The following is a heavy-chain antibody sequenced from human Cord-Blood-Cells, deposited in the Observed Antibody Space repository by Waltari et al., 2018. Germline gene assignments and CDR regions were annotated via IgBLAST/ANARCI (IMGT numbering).Heavy chain of an antibody. CDR1: GGSFSGYY. CDR2: IIHSGST. CDR3: ARHRKEVVAHCEYFDL. V-gene: IGHV4-34*12. D-gene: IGHD2-15*01. J-gene: IGHJ2*01. Sequence: QVQLQQWGAGLLKPSETLSLTCAVFGGSFSGYYWSWIRQPPGKGLEWIGGIIHSGSTTYNPPVKGGVTIAVDAARNQFSRTLSSVTATDTAVYYCARHRKEVVAHCEYFDLCGRGSLVTVPS.